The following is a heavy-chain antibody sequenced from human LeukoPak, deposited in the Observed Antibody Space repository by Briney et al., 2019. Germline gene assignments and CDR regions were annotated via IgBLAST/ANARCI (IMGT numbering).Heavy chain of an antibody. J-gene: IGHJ6*03. D-gene: IGHD2-2*01. CDR3: ARRVVVVPAASYYYYYYYMDV. CDR2: IYYSGST. V-gene: IGHV4-59*08. CDR1: GGSLSSYY. Sequence: PSETLSLTCTVSGGSLSSYYWSWIRQPPGKGLEWIVYIYYSGSTNYNPSLKSRVTISVDTSKNQFSLKLSSVTAADTAVYYCARRVVVVPAASYYYYYYYMDVWGKGTTVTVSS.